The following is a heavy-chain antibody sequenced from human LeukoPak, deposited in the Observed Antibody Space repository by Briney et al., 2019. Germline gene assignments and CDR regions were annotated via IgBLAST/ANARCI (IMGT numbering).Heavy chain of an antibody. Sequence: SVKVSCKASGGTFSSYAISWVRQAPGQGLEWMGGIIPIFGTANYVQKFQGRVTITADESTSTAYMELSSLRSEDTAVYYCARCNKGSALNPFDYWGQGTLVTVSS. CDR1: GGTFSSYA. V-gene: IGHV1-69*13. D-gene: IGHD2/OR15-2a*01. CDR2: IIPIFGTA. CDR3: ARCNKGSALNPFDY. J-gene: IGHJ4*02.